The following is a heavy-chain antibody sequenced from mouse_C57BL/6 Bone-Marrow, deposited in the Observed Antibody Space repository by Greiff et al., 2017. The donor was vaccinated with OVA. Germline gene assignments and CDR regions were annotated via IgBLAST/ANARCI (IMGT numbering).Heavy chain of an antibody. CDR3: ASYYGSIHWYFDV. Sequence: VQLQQPGAELVMPGASVKLSCKASGYTFTSYWMHWVKQRPGQGLEWIGEIDPSDSYTNYNQKFKGKSTLTVDKSSSTAYMQLSSLTSEDSAVYYCASYYGSIHWYFDVWGTGTTVTVSS. J-gene: IGHJ1*03. V-gene: IGHV1-69*01. CDR2: IDPSDSYT. D-gene: IGHD1-1*01. CDR1: GYTFTSYW.